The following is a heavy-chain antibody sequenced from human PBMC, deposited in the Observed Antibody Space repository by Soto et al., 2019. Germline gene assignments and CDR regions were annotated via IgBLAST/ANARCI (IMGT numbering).Heavy chain of an antibody. CDR1: GGSISSSSYY. D-gene: IGHD6-6*01. J-gene: IGHJ3*02. CDR2: IYYSGST. V-gene: IGHV4-39*01. CDR3: ASTIYSSSSVFAI. Sequence: SVILSLTCRVAGGSISSSSYYRGWISQPPGKGLEWIGSIYYSGSTYYNPSPKSRVTISVDTSKNQFSLKLSSVTAADTAFYYCASTIYSSSSVFAILGQGTTVTVSS.